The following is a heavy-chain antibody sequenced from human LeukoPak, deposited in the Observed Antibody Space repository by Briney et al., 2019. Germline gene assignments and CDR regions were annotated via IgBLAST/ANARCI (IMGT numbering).Heavy chain of an antibody. D-gene: IGHD6-6*01. CDR1: GFTFSSYW. V-gene: IGHV3-74*01. CDR3: ASGDSSSFDY. J-gene: IGHJ4*02. CDR2: INSDGGST. Sequence: GGSLRLSCAASGFTFSSYWMHWVRQAPGKGLVWVSRINSDGGSTSYTDSVKGRFTISRDNAKNTLYLQMNSLRAEDTAVYYCASGDSSSFDYWGQGTLVTVSS.